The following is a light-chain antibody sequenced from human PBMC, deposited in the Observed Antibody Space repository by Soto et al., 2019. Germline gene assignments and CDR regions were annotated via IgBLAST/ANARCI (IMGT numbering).Light chain of an antibody. CDR1: SSDVGGYNY. Sequence: QSVLTQPASVSGSPGQSITISCTGTSSDVGGYNYVSWYQQHPGKAPKLMIYEVSNRPSGVSNRFSGSKSGNTASLTISGLQAEDEADYYCSSYTSSSTSVFGVGTKLTVL. J-gene: IGLJ2*01. V-gene: IGLV2-14*01. CDR2: EVS. CDR3: SSYTSSSTSV.